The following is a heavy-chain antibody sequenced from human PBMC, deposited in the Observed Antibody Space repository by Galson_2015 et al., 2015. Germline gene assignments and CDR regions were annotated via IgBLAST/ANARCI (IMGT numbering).Heavy chain of an antibody. Sequence: QSGAEVKKPGESLKISCKGPGYSFSTYWIAWVRQMPGKGLEWMGIIYPGDADMRYSPSFQGHVTTSADKSISTAYLQWGSLKASDTAVYYCARRVDCHYYMDVWGKGTTVTVSS. D-gene: IGHD2-21*02. J-gene: IGHJ6*03. V-gene: IGHV5-51*01. CDR3: ARRVDCHYYMDV. CDR1: GYSFSTYW. CDR2: IYPGDADM.